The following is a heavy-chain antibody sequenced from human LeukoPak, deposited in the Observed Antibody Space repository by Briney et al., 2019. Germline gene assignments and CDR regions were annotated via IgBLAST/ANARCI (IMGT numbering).Heavy chain of an antibody. V-gene: IGHV4-38-2*02. CDR3: AREASDY. CDR1: GYPISSGYY. Sequence: PSETLSLTCTVSGYPISSGYYWGWIRQPPAKGLEWIGSIYHSGSTYYNPSLKSRVTISVDTSKNQFSLKLNSVTAADTAVYYCAREASDYWGQGTLVTVSS. J-gene: IGHJ4*02. CDR2: IYHSGST.